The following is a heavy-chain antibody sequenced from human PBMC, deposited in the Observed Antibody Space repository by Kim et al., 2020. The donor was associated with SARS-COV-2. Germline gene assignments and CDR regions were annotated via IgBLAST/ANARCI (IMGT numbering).Heavy chain of an antibody. CDR3: LGGYYFDY. Sequence: GLGHTRYSQKFQGRNTFSRDTSASTAYMGLTSLTSEDSALYYCLGGYYFDYWGQGTLVTVSS. CDR2: GLGHT. D-gene: IGHD2-15*01. V-gene: IGHV1-3*01. J-gene: IGHJ4*02.